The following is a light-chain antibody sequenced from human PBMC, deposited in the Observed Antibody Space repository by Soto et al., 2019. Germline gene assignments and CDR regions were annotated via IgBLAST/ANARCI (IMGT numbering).Light chain of an antibody. CDR2: WAY. CDR1: QSVLYTLNKRNY. J-gene: IGKJ5*01. Sequence: DIVMTQSPDSLAMSLGERATINCKSSQSVLYTLNKRNYLSWYQQKPGQTPKLLIYWAYTRDSGVPDRFSGRGSGTEFTLTISSLQAEDAAVNYCQQYYTSPTIYFGQGTRREIK. CDR3: QQYYTSPTIY. V-gene: IGKV4-1*01.